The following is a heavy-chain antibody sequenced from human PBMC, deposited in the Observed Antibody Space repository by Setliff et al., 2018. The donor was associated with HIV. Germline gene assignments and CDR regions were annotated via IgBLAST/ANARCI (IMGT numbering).Heavy chain of an antibody. V-gene: IGHV4-59*01. J-gene: IGHJ4*02. Sequence: NPSETLSLTCTVSGGSIKSYYWSWIRQAPGKGLEWIGYIYYNGNTNYNPSLKSRITLSVDTSKNQFSLKLTSVTAADTAVYYCAREIYGGNSRPVDYWGQGTLVTV. CDR2: IYYNGNT. D-gene: IGHD4-17*01. CDR1: GGSIKSYY. CDR3: AREIYGGNSRPVDY.